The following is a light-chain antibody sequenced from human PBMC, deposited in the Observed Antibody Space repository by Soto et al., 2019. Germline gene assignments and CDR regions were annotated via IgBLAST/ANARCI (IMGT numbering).Light chain of an antibody. CDR2: DVS. CDR1: SSDVGGYSY. V-gene: IGLV2-14*01. J-gene: IGLJ1*01. CDR3: ASYTTSSTYV. Sequence: QSLLTQPASVSGSPGHSIAISCTGTSSDVGGYSYVSWYQQQPGKAPKLVISDVSNRPSGVSDRFSGSKSGNTASLTISGLQTEDEADYYCASYTTSSTYVFGTGTKVTVL.